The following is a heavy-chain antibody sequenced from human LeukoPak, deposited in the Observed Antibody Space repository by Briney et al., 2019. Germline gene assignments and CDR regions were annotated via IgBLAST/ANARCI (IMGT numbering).Heavy chain of an antibody. J-gene: IGHJ5*02. Sequence: GRSLRLSCAASGFTFSDYYMSWIRQAPGEGLEWVSYISSSSSYTNYADSVKGRFTISRDNAKNSLYLQMNSLRAEDTAVYYCARVGVVVIPKHNRFDPWGQGTLVTVSS. CDR2: ISSSSSYT. CDR1: GFTFSDYY. D-gene: IGHD3-22*01. V-gene: IGHV3-11*06. CDR3: ARVGVVVIPKHNRFDP.